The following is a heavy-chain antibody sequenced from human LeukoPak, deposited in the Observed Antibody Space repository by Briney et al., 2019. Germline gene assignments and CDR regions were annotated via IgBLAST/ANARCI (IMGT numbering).Heavy chain of an antibody. V-gene: IGHV4-59*01. CDR1: GGSISSYY. CDR2: IYYSGST. CDR3: ARSRGYFDY. J-gene: IGHJ4*02. Sequence: SETLSLTCTVSGGSISSYYWSWLRQPPGKGLEWIGYIYYSGSTNYNPSLKSRVTIPVDTSKNQFSLKLSSVTAADTALYYCARSRGYFDYWGQGTLVTVSS. D-gene: IGHD6-13*01.